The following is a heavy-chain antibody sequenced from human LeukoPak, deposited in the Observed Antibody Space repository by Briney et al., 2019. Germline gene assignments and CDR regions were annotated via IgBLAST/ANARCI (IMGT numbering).Heavy chain of an antibody. V-gene: IGHV1-8*01. CDR1: GYTFSSYD. J-gene: IGHJ3*02. D-gene: IGHD2-2*01. CDR2: MNPNSGNT. CDR3: ARYCSSTSCYYAFDI. Sequence: ASVKVSCKASGYTFSSYDINWVRQATGQGLEWMEWMNPNSGNTGYAQKFQGRVTMTRNTSISTAYMELSSLRFEDTAVYYCARYCSSTSCYYAFDIWGQGTMVTVSS.